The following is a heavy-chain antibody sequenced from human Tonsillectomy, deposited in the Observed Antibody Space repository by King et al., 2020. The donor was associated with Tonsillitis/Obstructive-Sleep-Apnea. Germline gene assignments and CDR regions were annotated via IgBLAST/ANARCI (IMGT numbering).Heavy chain of an antibody. CDR2: ISTYNGDT. J-gene: IGHJ2*01. CDR3: ATVGEPHGHSITP. D-gene: IGHD2/OR15-2a*01. CDR1: GYTFTSYS. V-gene: IGHV1-18*01. Sequence: VQLVESAAEVKKPGASVKVSCKASGYTFTSYSISWMRQAPGQGLEWMGWISTYNGDTDYAHNLRGRVTMTTDTSTSTAYMELRSLRSDDTALYYCATVGEPHGHSITPGGRGPL.